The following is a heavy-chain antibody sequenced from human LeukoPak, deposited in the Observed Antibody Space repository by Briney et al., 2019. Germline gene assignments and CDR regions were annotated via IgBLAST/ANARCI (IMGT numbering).Heavy chain of an antibody. CDR1: GGSISSCY. V-gene: IGHV4-4*07. D-gene: IGHD3-22*01. Sequence: SETLSLTCTVSGGSISSCYWSWIRQPAGKGLEWIGRIYTSGSTNYNPSLKSRVTMSVDTSKNQFSLKLSSVTAADTAVYYCARDRYYYDSSGYYKLDVWGKGTTVTISS. CDR3: ARDRYYYDSSGYYKLDV. J-gene: IGHJ6*04. CDR2: IYTSGST.